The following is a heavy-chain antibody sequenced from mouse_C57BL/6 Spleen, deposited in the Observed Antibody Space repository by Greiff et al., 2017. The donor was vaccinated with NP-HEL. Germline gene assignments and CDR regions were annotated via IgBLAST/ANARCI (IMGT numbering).Heavy chain of an antibody. CDR1: GYTFTSYW. V-gene: IGHV1-64*01. J-gene: IGHJ2*01. D-gene: IGHD4-1*01. Sequence: VQLQQPGAELVKPGASVKLSCKASGYTFTSYWMHWVKQRPGQGLEWIGMIHPNSGSTNYNEKFKSKATLTVDKSSSTAYMQLSSLTSEDSAVYYCARKGLGGTEDDYWGQGTTLTVSS. CDR2: IHPNSGST. CDR3: ARKGLGGTEDDY.